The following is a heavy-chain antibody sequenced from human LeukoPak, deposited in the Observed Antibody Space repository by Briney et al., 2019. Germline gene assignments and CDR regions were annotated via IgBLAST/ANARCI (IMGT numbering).Heavy chain of an antibody. CDR2: INPSGGST. CDR3: ARGWYYDSSGYPTSGYFQH. J-gene: IGHJ1*01. V-gene: IGHV1-46*01. D-gene: IGHD3-22*01. Sequence: ASVKVSCRASGYTFTSYYMHWVRQAPGQGLEWMGIINPSGGSTSYAQKFQGRVNMTRDTSTSTGYMELSRLRSEDTAVYYCARGWYYDSSGYPTSGYFQHWGQGTLVTVSS. CDR1: GYTFTSYY.